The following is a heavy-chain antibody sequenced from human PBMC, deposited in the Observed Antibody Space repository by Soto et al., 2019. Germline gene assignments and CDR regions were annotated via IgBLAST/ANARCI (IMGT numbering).Heavy chain of an antibody. V-gene: IGHV6-1*01. CDR2: TYYTSKWYN. CDR3: ARVSIIGSYSPFHY. J-gene: IGHJ4*01. CDR1: GDSVSSNSAA. Sequence: SQTLSLPCVISGDSVSSNSAAWNWIRQSPSRGLEWLARTYYTSKWYNDYAVSVKSRITINADTSKNQFSLQLNSVTPDDTAAYYCARVSIIGSYSPFHYCGQGTLVTVYS. D-gene: IGHD1-26*01.